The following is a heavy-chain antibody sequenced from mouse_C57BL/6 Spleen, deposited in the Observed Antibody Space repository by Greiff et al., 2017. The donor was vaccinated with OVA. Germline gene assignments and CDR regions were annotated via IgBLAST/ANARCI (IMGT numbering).Heavy chain of an antibody. V-gene: IGHV1-26*01. CDR2: INPNNGGT. J-gene: IGHJ2*01. Sequence: EVQLQQSGPELVKPGASVKISCKASGYTFTDYYMNWVKQSHGKSLEWIGDINPNNGGTSYNQKFKGKATLTVDKSSSTAYMELRSLTTEEAAVYYCARGDDWGDYWGQGTTLTVSS. CDR1: GYTFTDYY. CDR3: ARGDDWGDY. D-gene: IGHD4-1*01.